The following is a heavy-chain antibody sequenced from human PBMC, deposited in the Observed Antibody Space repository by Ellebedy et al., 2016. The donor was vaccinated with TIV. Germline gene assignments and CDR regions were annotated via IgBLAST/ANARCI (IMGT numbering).Heavy chain of an antibody. D-gene: IGHD2-2*01. J-gene: IGHJ4*02. CDR3: ARDFHCTSNNCYERPSLYYFDS. Sequence: AASVKVSCKASGYTFTSFGITWVRHAPGQGPEWMGWIGPYSRHTNYARTFQGRVTMTTDTFTSTAYMELRSLTSEDTAVYYCARDFHCTSNNCYERPSLYYFDSWGQGTLVTVSS. CDR2: IGPYSRHT. CDR1: GYTFTSFG. V-gene: IGHV1-18*01.